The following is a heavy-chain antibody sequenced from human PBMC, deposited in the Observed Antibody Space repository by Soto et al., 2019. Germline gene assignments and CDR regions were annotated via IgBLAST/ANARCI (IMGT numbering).Heavy chain of an antibody. D-gene: IGHD4-17*01. J-gene: IGHJ4*02. V-gene: IGHV4-59*12. CDR2: IYYSGST. CDR1: SGSISSYY. Sequence: SETLSLTCTVSSGSISSYYWSWIRQPPGKGLEWIGYIYYSGSTNYNPSLKSRVTISVDTSKNQFSLKLSSVTAADTAVYYCARTGTMGDDYWGQGTLVTVSS. CDR3: ARTGTMGDDY.